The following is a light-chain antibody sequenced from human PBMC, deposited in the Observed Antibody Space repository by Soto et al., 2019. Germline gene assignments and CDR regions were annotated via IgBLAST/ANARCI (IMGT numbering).Light chain of an antibody. CDR1: TSNIGAGYH. J-gene: IGLJ2*01. Sequence: QSVLTQPPSVSGAPGQRVTISCTGSTSNIGAGYHVHWYQQHPGTAPKLLIYDNSNRPSGVPDRFSGSKSGTSASLAITGLQAEDEADYYCQSYDGSLSGWGVFGGGTKVTVL. CDR3: QSYDGSLSGWGV. V-gene: IGLV1-40*01. CDR2: DNS.